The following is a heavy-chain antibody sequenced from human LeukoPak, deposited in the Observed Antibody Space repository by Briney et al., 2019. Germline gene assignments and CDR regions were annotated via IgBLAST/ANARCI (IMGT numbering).Heavy chain of an antibody. D-gene: IGHD3-10*01. V-gene: IGHV3-30*04. Sequence: GGSLRLSCAASGFMFSDYAMHWVRQAPGKGLEWVAVTSSDGTLKYYGDAVRGRFTISRDNSKNTLSLQMNSLRAEDTAVYYCAKGPSSGYYMDVWGKGTTVTVSS. CDR2: TSSDGTLK. CDR1: GFMFSDYA. CDR3: AKGPSSGYYMDV. J-gene: IGHJ6*03.